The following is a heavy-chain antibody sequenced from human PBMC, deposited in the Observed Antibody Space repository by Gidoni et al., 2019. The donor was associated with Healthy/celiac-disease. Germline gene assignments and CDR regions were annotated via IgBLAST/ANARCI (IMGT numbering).Heavy chain of an antibody. J-gene: IGHJ4*02. Sequence: EVQLVESGGGLVKPGGSLRLSCAASGFPFSSYSMNWVRQAPGKGLDGVSSISSSSSYIYYADSVKGRFTISRDNAKNSLYLQMNSLRAEDTAVYYCARVRSDGSKMYYFDYWGQGTLVTVSS. CDR2: ISSSSSYI. D-gene: IGHD3-10*01. CDR1: GFPFSSYS. CDR3: ARVRSDGSKMYYFDY. V-gene: IGHV3-21*01.